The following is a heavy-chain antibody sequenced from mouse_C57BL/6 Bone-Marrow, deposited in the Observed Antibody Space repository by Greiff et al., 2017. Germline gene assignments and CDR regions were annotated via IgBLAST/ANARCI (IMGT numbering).Heavy chain of an antibody. V-gene: IGHV1-63*01. D-gene: IGHD1-1*01. CDR2: IYPGGGYT. J-gene: IGHJ2*01. CDR3: ARGATATVVPYYFDY. CDR1: GYTFTNYW. Sequence: VQLKQSGAELVRPGTSVKMSCKASGYTFTNYWIGWAKQRPGHGLEWIGDIYPGGGYTNYNEKFKGKATLTADKSSSTAYMQFSSLTSEDSAIXYCARGATATVVPYYFDYWGQGTTLTVSS.